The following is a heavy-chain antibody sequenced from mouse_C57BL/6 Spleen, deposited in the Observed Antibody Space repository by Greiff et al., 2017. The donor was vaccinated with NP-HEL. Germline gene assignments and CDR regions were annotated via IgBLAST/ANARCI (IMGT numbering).Heavy chain of an antibody. CDR1: GFTFTDYY. J-gene: IGHJ2*01. Sequence: EVNLVESGGGLVQPGGSLSLSCAASGFTFTDYYMSWVRQPPGKALEWLGFIRNKANGYTTEYSVSVKGRFTIYRDKSQSNLYLRMNARRAEDSATYYCARYGNYLDYWGQGTTLTVSS. CDR2: IRNKANGYTT. V-gene: IGHV7-3*01. CDR3: ARYGNYLDY.